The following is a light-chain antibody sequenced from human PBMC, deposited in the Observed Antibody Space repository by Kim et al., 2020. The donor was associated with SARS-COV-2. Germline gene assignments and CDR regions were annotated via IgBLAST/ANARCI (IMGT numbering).Light chain of an antibody. CDR1: QDISNY. CDR3: QQYDNLPIT. CDR2: EAS. V-gene: IGKV1-33*01. Sequence: ASVGDRVPITCQASQDISNYLNWYQQKPGKAPRLLIYEASNLETGVPSRFSGSGSGTDFTFTISSLQPEDIATYYCQQYDNLPITFGQGTRLEIK. J-gene: IGKJ5*01.